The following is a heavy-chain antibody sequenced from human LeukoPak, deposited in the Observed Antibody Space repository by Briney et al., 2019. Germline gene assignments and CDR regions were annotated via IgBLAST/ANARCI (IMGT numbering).Heavy chain of an antibody. CDR1: GITFSSYW. J-gene: IGHJ3*01. CDR2: INSDGSST. D-gene: IGHD1-7*01. Sequence: GGSLRLSCAASGITFSSYWMHWVRQVPGKGLVWVSRINSDGSSTSYADSVTGRFTISRDNAKNTLYLRMNSLRAEDTAVYYCARTLNYAFDVWGQGTMVTVSS. V-gene: IGHV3-74*01. CDR3: ARTLNYAFDV.